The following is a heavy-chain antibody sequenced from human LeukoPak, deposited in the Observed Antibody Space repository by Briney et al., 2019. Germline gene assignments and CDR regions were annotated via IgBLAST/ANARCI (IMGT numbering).Heavy chain of an antibody. D-gene: IGHD6-19*01. J-gene: IGHJ4*02. CDR2: ISGSGGSI. V-gene: IGHV3-23*01. CDR1: GFTFSNYA. Sequence: GSLRLSCEASGFTFSNYAMSWVRQAPGKGLEWVSAISGSGGSIYYADSVKGRFTISRDNSKNTLYLQMNSLRAEDTAVYYCAKGTISSGWYWGQGTLVTVSS. CDR3: AKGTISSGWY.